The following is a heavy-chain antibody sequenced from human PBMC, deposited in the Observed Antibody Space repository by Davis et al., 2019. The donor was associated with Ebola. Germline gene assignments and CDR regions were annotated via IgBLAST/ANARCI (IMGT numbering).Heavy chain of an antibody. CDR3: SIAAAGHGGDY. J-gene: IGHJ4*03. CDR1: GFTFSGSA. V-gene: IGHV3-73*01. CDR2: IRSKANSYAT. D-gene: IGHD6-13*01. Sequence: GESLKISCAASGFTFSGSAMHWVRQASGKGLEWVGRIRSKANSYATAYAASVKGRFTISRDDSKNTAYLQMNSLKTEDTAVYYCSIAAAGHGGDYWGQGTTVTVSS.